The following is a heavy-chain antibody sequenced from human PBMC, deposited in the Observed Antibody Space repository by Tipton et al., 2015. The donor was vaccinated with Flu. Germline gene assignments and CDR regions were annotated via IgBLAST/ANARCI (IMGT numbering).Heavy chain of an antibody. J-gene: IGHJ6*02. D-gene: IGHD3-10*01. V-gene: IGHV1-18*01. Sequence: QLVQSGPEVKKPGASVKVSCKASGYTFTSYGISWVRQAPGQGLEWMGWISAYNGNTNYAQKLQGRVTMTTDTSTSTAYMELRSLRSDDTAVYYCARSRDITMVQGVSYGMDVWGQGTTVTVSS. CDR2: ISAYNGNT. CDR1: GYTFTSYG. CDR3: ARSRDITMVQGVSYGMDV.